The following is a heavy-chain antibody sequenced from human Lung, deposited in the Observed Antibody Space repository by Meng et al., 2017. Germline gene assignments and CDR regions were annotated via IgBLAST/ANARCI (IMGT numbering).Heavy chain of an antibody. CDR2: INTNTGNP. J-gene: IGHJ4*02. D-gene: IGHD3-10*01. Sequence: QVQRGQAGSELKKPGAAGKVSCKASGYTFTNYGMNWVRQAPGQGLEWMGWINTNTGNPTYVPGFTGRFVFSLDTSVSTAYLQINSLKAEDTAVYYCTSGGYLDYWGQGTLVTVSS. CDR1: GYTFTNYG. CDR3: TSGGYLDY. V-gene: IGHV7-4-1*02.